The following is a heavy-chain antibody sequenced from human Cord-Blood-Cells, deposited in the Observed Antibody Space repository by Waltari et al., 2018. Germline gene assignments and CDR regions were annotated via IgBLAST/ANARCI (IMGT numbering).Heavy chain of an antibody. V-gene: IGHV3-66*01. Sequence: EVQLVESGGGLVQPGGSLRLSCAASGFTVSSNYMSWVRQAPGKGLEWVSAIYSGGSQYYAASVNGGCTISRDNSKNTLYLQLNSLRAEDTAVYYCSRGSYYFDVWGQGTLVTVSS. D-gene: IGHD6-6*01. CDR3: SRGSYYFDV. CDR1: GFTVSSNY. CDR2: IYSGGSQ. J-gene: IGHJ4*02.